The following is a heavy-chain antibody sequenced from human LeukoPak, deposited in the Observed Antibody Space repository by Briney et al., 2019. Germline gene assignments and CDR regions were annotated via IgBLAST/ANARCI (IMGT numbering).Heavy chain of an antibody. CDR1: GFTFSSYA. J-gene: IGHJ4*02. V-gene: IGHV3-23*01. CDR3: AKDLFAGYSSGWYSLRKSDDGFDY. CDR2: ISGSGGST. Sequence: QPGGSLRLSCAASGFTFSSYAMSWVRQAPGKGLEWVSAISGSGGSTYYADSVKGRFTISRDNSKNTLYLQMNSLRAEDTAVYYCAKDLFAGYSSGWYSLRKSDDGFDYWGQGTLVTVSS. D-gene: IGHD6-19*01.